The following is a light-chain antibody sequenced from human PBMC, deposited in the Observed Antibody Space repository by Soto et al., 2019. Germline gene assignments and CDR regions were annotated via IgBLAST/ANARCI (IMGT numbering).Light chain of an antibody. CDR3: QQYDSYSAT. J-gene: IGKJ1*01. CDR2: DVS. Sequence: IQMTPSHSTLSGSVGRSVTFTCRASERMSGWLAWHQQKPGIPPKLLIYDVSALIRGVPSRFSGSGSGTEFTLTISSLQPDDFATYYCQQYDSYSATFGQGTKVDIK. CDR1: ERMSGW. V-gene: IGKV1-5*01.